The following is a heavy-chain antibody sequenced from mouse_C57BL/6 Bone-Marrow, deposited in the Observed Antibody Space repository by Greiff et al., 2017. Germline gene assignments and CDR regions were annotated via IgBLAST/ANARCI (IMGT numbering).Heavy chain of an antibody. Sequence: DVKLVESGGGLVKPGGSLKLSCAASGFTFSSYAMSWVRQTPEQRLEWVATISDGGSYTYYPANVKGRFTISRDNAKNNLYLQVGHLKSEDTAMYYCARAPLRSYFDYWGQGTTLTVSS. CDR2: ISDGGSYT. CDR3: ARAPLRSYFDY. CDR1: GFTFSSYA. J-gene: IGHJ2*01. D-gene: IGHD1-1*01. V-gene: IGHV5-4*03.